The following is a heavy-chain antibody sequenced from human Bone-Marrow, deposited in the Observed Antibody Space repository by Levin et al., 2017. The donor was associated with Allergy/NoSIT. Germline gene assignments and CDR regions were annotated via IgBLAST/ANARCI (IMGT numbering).Heavy chain of an antibody. Sequence: PGGSLRLSCAGSGFIFGDYTMNWVRQAPGKGLEWVSSISSNGDTYYSDSLKGRFTISRDNPRNSVFLQMNSLRGEDTAVYYCARDLRHIIMVPGRDDSFDPWGQGTLVIVSS. CDR2: ISSNGDT. CDR1: GFIFGDYT. J-gene: IGHJ5*02. D-gene: IGHD2-15*01. V-gene: IGHV3-69-1*01. CDR3: ARDLRHIIMVPGRDDSFDP.